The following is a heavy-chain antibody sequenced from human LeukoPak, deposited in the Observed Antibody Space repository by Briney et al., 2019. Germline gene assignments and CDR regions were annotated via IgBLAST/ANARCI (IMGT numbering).Heavy chain of an antibody. CDR3: ARLTGSNAFDI. CDR2: INPNSGGT. J-gene: IGHJ3*02. V-gene: IGHV1-2*02. D-gene: IGHD3-9*01. CDR1: GYTFTSYG. Sequence: ASVKVSCKASGYTFTSYGISWVRQAPGQGLEWMGWINPNSGGTNYAQKFQGRVTMTRDTSISTAYMELSRLRSDDTAVCYCARLTGSNAFDIWGQGTMVTVSS.